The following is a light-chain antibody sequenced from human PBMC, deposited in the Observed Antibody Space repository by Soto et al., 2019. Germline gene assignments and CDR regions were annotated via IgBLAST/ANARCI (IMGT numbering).Light chain of an antibody. CDR3: AACDDSLNGPNVV. Sequence: QSVLTQPPSASGTPGQRVTISCSGSSSNIGSNTVNWYQQLPGTAPKLLIYSNNQRPSGVPDRFSGSKSGTSASLAISGLQSEDEADYYCAACDDSLNGPNVVFGGGTQLTVL. CDR1: SSNIGSNT. J-gene: IGLJ2*01. CDR2: SNN. V-gene: IGLV1-44*01.